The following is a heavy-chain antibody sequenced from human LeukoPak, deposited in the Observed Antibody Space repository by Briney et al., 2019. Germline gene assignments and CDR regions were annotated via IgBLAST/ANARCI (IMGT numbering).Heavy chain of an antibody. V-gene: IGHV1-69*13. D-gene: IGHD3-3*02. Sequence: SVKVSCKASGGTFSSYAISWVRQAPGQGLEWMGGVIPIFGTANYAQKFQGRVTITADESTSTAYMELSSLRSEDTAVYYCARVASSIPQRNWFDPWGQGTLVTVSS. CDR3: ARVASSIPQRNWFDP. J-gene: IGHJ5*02. CDR1: GGTFSSYA. CDR2: VIPIFGTA.